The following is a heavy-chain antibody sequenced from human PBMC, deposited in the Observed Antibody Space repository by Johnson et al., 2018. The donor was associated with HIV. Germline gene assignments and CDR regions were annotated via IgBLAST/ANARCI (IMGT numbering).Heavy chain of an antibody. CDR1: GFTFSSYG. CDR3: AKAVAARPQGNDVAFDI. CDR2: IRYDGSNK. Sequence: QMLLVESGGGVVQPGGSLRLSCAASGFTFSSYGMHWVRQAPGKGLEWVAFIRYDGSNKYYADSVKGRFTISRDNSKNTLYLQLNSLRAEDTAVYYCAKAVAARPQGNDVAFDIWGQGTMVTVSS. V-gene: IGHV3-30*02. D-gene: IGHD6-6*01. J-gene: IGHJ3*02.